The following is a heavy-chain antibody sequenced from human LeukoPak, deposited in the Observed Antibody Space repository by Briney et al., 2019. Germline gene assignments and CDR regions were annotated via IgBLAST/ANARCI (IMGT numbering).Heavy chain of an antibody. CDR3: ARDARVWFGDPFDY. V-gene: IGHV1-69*13. Sequence: SVKVSCKASGGTFSSYAISWVRQAPGQGLEWMGGIIPIFGTANYAQKFQGRVTITADESTSTAYMELSSLRSEDTAVYYCARDARVWFGDPFDYWGQGTLVTVSS. D-gene: IGHD3-10*01. J-gene: IGHJ4*02. CDR1: GGTFSSYA. CDR2: IIPIFGTA.